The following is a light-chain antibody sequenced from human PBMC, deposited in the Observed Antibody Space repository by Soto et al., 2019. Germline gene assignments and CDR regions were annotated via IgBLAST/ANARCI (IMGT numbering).Light chain of an antibody. J-gene: IGLJ3*02. CDR3: CSYAGSYALV. CDR1: SSDVGGYNY. Sequence: QSALTQPRSVSGSPGQSVTISCTGTSSDVGGYNYVSWYQQHPGKAPKLMIYDVSKRPSGVPDRFSGYKSGNTASLTISGLQVEDEADYYCCSYAGSYALVFGGGTKLTVL. V-gene: IGLV2-11*01. CDR2: DVS.